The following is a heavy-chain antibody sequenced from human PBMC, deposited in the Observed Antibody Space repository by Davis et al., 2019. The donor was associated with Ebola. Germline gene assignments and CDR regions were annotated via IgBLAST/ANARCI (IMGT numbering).Heavy chain of an antibody. CDR3: TRGSAAGPLSPDY. J-gene: IGHJ4*02. Sequence: ASVKVSCKASGYTFSRYAMNWVRQAPAQGLEWMGWINTNTGNPTYAQGFTGRFVFSLDTSVTTAYLQISSLKAEDTAVYYCTRGSAAGPLSPDYWGQGTLVTVSS. CDR2: INTNTGNP. D-gene: IGHD6-19*01. V-gene: IGHV7-4-1*02. CDR1: GYTFSRYA.